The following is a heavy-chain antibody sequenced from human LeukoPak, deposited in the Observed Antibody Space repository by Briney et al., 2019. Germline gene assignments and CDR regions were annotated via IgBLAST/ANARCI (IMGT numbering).Heavy chain of an antibody. V-gene: IGHV1-2*02. J-gene: IGHJ4*02. D-gene: IGHD1-26*01. CDR1: GYTFTDHY. Sequence: ASVTVSCKASGYTFTDHYIHWVRQAPGQGPEWMGWINLNTGDTGCAQKFQDRVTLTRDTSITTAYMEVGSLTSDDTAVYYCARNPFMWAFDFWGQGTLVAVSS. CDR3: ARNPFMWAFDF. CDR2: INLNTGDT.